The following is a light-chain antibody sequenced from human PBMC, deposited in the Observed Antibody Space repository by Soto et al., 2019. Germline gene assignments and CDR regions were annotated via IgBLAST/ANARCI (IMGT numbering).Light chain of an antibody. CDR2: GAS. CDR3: QQYNNWPPST. CDR1: QSVSSK. J-gene: IGKJ5*01. Sequence: IVMTQSPATLSVSPGERATLSCRASQSVSSKLAWYQQKPGQAPRLLIYGASTRATGIPARFSGSGSGTEFTLTISSLQSEDFAVYYCQQYNNWPPSTFGQGTRLEIK. V-gene: IGKV3-15*01.